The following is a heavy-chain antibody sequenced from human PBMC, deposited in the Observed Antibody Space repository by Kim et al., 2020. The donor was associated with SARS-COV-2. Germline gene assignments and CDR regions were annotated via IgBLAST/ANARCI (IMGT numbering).Heavy chain of an antibody. J-gene: IGHJ6*02. V-gene: IGHV3-11*06. Sequence: EGSLRLSCAASGFTFSDYYMSWIRQAPGKGLEWVSYISSSSSYTNYADSVKGRFTISRDNAKNSLYLQMNSLRAEDTAVYYCAREREWLAYYYYGMDVWGQGTTVTVSS. CDR3: AREREWLAYYYYGMDV. CDR2: ISSSSSYT. D-gene: IGHD6-19*01. CDR1: GFTFSDYY.